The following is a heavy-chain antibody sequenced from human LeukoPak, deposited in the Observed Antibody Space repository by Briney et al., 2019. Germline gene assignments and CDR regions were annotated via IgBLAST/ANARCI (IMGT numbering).Heavy chain of an antibody. D-gene: IGHD2-21*02. Sequence: GGSLRLSCAASGFTFSSYEMNWVRQAPGKGLEWVSYISSSGSTIYYADSMKGRFTISRDNAKNSLYLQMNSLRAEDTAVYYCARVIVVVTAIHDAFDIWGQGTMVTVSS. CDR2: ISSSGSTI. J-gene: IGHJ3*02. CDR3: ARVIVVVTAIHDAFDI. CDR1: GFTFSSYE. V-gene: IGHV3-48*03.